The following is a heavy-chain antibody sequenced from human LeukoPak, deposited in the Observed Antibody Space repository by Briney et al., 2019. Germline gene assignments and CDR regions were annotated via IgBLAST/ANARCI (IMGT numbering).Heavy chain of an antibody. CDR1: GFTLRTYD. D-gene: IGHD3-16*01. V-gene: IGHV3-13*01. J-gene: IGHJ5*02. Sequence: GGSLRLSCAASGFTLRTYDMHWVRQVTGKSLEWVAAIATGGDTYFAGSVKGRFTISRENAKNSLYLQMNSLRVGDTAVYYCIRGGDGFDPWGQGTLVTVSS. CDR3: IRGGDGFDP. CDR2: IATGGDT.